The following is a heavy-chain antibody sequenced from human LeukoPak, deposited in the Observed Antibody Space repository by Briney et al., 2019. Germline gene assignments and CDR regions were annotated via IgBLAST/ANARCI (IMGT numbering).Heavy chain of an antibody. D-gene: IGHD1-26*01. CDR1: GYTFTGYY. CDR2: INPNSGGT. Sequence: ASVKVSCKASGYTFTGYYMHWVRQAPGQGLEWMGWINPNSGGTNYAQKLQGRVTMTTDTSTSTAYMELRSLRSDDTAVYYCARVKGATLNWFDPWGQGTLVTVSS. V-gene: IGHV1-2*02. J-gene: IGHJ5*02. CDR3: ARVKGATLNWFDP.